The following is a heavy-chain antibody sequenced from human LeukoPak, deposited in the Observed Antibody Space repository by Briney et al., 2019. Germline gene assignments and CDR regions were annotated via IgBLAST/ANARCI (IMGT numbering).Heavy chain of an antibody. D-gene: IGHD4-17*01. CDR2: ISAYNGIT. Sequence: ASVKVSCKASGYTFNNYGISWVRQAPGQGLEWVGWISAYNGITGYAQKLQGRVTMTTVTSTNTAYMELRSLRSDDTAVYYCARDSIWGRGYGENFDYWGQGTLVTVSS. J-gene: IGHJ4*02. CDR3: ARDSIWGRGYGENFDY. V-gene: IGHV1-18*01. CDR1: GYTFNNYG.